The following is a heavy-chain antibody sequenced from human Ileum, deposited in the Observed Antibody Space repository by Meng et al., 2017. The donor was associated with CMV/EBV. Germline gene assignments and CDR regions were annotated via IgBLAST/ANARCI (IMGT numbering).Heavy chain of an antibody. CDR3: ARLNYYDSREFDY. Sequence: VRLKWPGPGQWKLSRTLSLTCTASGGSIRNSYWIWTPQPAGKGLEWIGRIYTGGSPNYNPSLYSRVTMSLDTSKNQFSLKLNSVTAADTAVYYCARLNYYDSREFDYWGQGTLVTVSS. CDR2: IYTGGSP. CDR1: GGSIRNSY. J-gene: IGHJ4*02. V-gene: IGHV4-4*07. D-gene: IGHD3-22*01.